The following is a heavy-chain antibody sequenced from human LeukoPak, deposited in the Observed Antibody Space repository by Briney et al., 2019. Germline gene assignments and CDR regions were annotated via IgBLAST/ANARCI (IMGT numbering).Heavy chain of an antibody. CDR1: GGSISSYY. J-gene: IGHJ4*02. V-gene: IGHV4-59*08. D-gene: IGHD5-24*01. Sequence: SETLSLICTVSGGSISSYYWSWIRQSPGKGLEWIGYIYYSGSTNYNPSLKSRVTISVDTSKNQFSLKLSSVTAADTAVYYCARHRDGYHFDYWGQGTLVTVSS. CDR3: ARHRDGYHFDY. CDR2: IYYSGST.